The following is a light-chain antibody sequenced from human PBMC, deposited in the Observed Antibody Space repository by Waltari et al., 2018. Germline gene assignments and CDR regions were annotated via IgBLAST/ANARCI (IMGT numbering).Light chain of an antibody. Sequence: QTVVTQEPSLTVSPGGTVTLTCASSTGTVTSVYYPNCFQQKPGQAPRALIYSTSNKYSWTPDRFSGSLLGGKAALTLSGVKPEDEAEYYCLLYYGGAGVFGGGTKLTVL. CDR1: TGTVTSVYY. V-gene: IGLV7-43*01. CDR2: STS. CDR3: LLYYGGAGV. J-gene: IGLJ3*02.